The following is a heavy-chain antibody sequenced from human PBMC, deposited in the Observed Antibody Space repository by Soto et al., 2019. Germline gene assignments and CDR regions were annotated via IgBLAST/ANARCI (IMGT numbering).Heavy chain of an antibody. CDR1: GFTVSSNY. CDR3: ASLVSAAFYYYYYMDV. Sequence: GGSLRLSCAASGFTVSSNYMSWVRQAPGKGLEWVSVIYSGGSTYYADSVKGRFTISRDNSKNTLYLQMNSLRAEDTAVYYCASLVSAAFYYYYYMDVWGKGTTVTVSS. CDR2: IYSGGST. D-gene: IGHD1-26*01. J-gene: IGHJ6*03. V-gene: IGHV3-66*01.